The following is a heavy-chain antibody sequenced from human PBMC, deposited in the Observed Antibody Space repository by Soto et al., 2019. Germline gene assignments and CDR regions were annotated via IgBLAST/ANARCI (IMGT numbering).Heavy chain of an antibody. D-gene: IGHD3-10*01. CDR2: IYHSGST. CDR1: GGSIISSNW. CDR3: ARVKASGVNFDY. Sequence: PSETLSLTCAVSGGSIISSNWWSWVRQPPGKGLEWIGEIYHSGSTNYNPSLKSRVTISVDKSKNQFSLKLSSVTAADTAVYYCARVKASGVNFDYWGQGTLVTVSS. V-gene: IGHV4-4*02. J-gene: IGHJ4*02.